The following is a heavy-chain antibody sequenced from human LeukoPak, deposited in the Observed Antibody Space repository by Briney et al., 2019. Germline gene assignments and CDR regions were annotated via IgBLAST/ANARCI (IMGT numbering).Heavy chain of an antibody. CDR2: IGTAGDT. Sequence: GGSLRLSCAASGFTFSSYDMHWVRQATGKGLEWVSAIGTAGDTYYPGSVKGRFTISRENAKNSLYLQMNSLRAGDMAVYYCARGIYSSSSSDFDYWGQGTLVTVSS. CDR1: GFTFSSYD. CDR3: ARGIYSSSSSDFDY. D-gene: IGHD6-13*01. V-gene: IGHV3-13*01. J-gene: IGHJ4*02.